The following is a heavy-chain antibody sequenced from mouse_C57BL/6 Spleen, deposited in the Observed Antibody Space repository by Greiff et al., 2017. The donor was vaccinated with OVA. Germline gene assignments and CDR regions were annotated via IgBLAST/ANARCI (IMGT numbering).Heavy chain of an antibody. CDR3: ARSPNWYFDY. D-gene: IGHD4-1*01. Sequence: DVQLVESGGGLVQPGGSLSLSCAASGFTFTDYYMSWVRQPPGKALEWLGFIRNKANGYTTEYSASVKGRFTISRDNSQSILYLQMNALRAEDSATYYCARSPNWYFDYWGQGTTLTVSS. V-gene: IGHV7-3*01. CDR1: GFTFTDYY. J-gene: IGHJ2*01. CDR2: IRNKANGYTT.